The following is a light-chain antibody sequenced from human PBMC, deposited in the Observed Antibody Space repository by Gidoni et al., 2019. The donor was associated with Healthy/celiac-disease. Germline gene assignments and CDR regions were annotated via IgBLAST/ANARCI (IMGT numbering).Light chain of an antibody. CDR1: IGAGYD. J-gene: IGLJ1*01. Sequence: QSVLTQPPSVSGAPGQRVTISNIGAGYDVHWYQQLPGTAPKLLIYGNSNRPSGVPDRFSGSKSGTSASLAITGLQAEDEADYYCQSYDSSLSGSNVFGTGTKVTVL. V-gene: IGLV1-40*01. CDR3: QSYDSSLSGSNV. CDR2: GNS.